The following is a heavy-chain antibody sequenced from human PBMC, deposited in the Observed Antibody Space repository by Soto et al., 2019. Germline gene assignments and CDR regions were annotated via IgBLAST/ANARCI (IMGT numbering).Heavy chain of an antibody. Sequence: QVQRVESGGGVVQPGRSLRLSCAASDCTFTPYGMHLVLQAPGKGLEWGAVISYDGSNKYYADSVKGRFTISRNNSKNPLDLQMTSLRAADTALYYCAKGARVVAASPTDYWGQGTMVTVSS. CDR3: AKGARVVAASPTDY. V-gene: IGHV3-30*18. D-gene: IGHD2-15*01. J-gene: IGHJ4*02. CDR2: ISYDGSNK. CDR1: DCTFTPYG.